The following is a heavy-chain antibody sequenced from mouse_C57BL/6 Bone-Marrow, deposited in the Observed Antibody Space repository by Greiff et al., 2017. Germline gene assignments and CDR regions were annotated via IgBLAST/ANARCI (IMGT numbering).Heavy chain of an antibody. D-gene: IGHD2-12*01. CDR3: ARYRLNYFDY. Sequence: QVQLQQSGAELVRPGTSVKMSCTASGYTFTNYWIGWAKQRPGHGLEWIGDIYPGGGCTNYKEKLPGQATLTAYKSSSTAYMQFSSLTSEDSAFYYCARYRLNYFDYWGQGTTLTVSS. V-gene: IGHV1-63*01. J-gene: IGHJ2*01. CDR2: IYPGGGCT. CDR1: GYTFTNYW.